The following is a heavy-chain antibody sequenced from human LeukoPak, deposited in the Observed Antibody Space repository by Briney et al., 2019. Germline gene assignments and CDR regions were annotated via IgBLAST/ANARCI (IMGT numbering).Heavy chain of an antibody. CDR1: GFTFSNYA. V-gene: IGHV3-23*01. J-gene: IGHJ4*02. CDR3: AKWGDYDVLTGYYDPDY. Sequence: PGASLRLFCAASGFTFSNYAMSWVRQAPGKGLEWVSAITGSGGGTYYADSVKGRFTISRDNSKNTLYLQMNSLRAEDTAVYYCAKWGDYDVLTGYYDPDYWGQGTLVTVSS. D-gene: IGHD3-9*01. CDR2: ITGSGGGT.